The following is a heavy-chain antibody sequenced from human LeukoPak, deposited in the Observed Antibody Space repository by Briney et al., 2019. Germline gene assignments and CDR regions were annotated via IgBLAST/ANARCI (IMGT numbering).Heavy chain of an antibody. CDR1: GGSISSSSYY. V-gene: IGHV4-39*07. D-gene: IGHD6-13*01. CDR3: ARSYSSSWYDFDP. CDR2: IYYSGST. Sequence: SETLSLTCTVSGGSISSSSYYWGWIRQPPGKGLEWIGSIYYSGSTYYNPSLKSRVTISVDTSKNQFSLKLSSVTAADTAVYYCARSYSSSWYDFDPWGQGTLVTVSS. J-gene: IGHJ5*02.